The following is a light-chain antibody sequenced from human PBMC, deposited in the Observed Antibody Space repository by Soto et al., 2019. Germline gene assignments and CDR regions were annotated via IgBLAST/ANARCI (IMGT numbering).Light chain of an antibody. J-gene: IGKJ1*01. V-gene: IGKV1-12*01. CDR2: GAS. CDR1: RDISNY. CDR3: QQTSAFPST. Sequence: DIQMTQSPSSVSASVGDRLTITCRASRDISNYLAWYQQTPGKAPKLLLRGASSLHRGVPSRFSGGGAGTEFTLTISSLQPEDFATYYCQQTSAFPSTFGQGTKVDVK.